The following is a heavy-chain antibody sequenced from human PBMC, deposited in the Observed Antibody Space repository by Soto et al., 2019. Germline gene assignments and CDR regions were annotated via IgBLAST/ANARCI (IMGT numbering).Heavy chain of an antibody. CDR1: GDTFTDYY. CDR2: VNPSGGHT. D-gene: IGHD2-21*02. J-gene: IGHJ4*02. CDR3: ARGGHVVVVTAALDY. V-gene: IGHV1-46*01. Sequence: QVQLMQSGAEVKKPGASVKVSCKASGDTFTDYYIHWVRQAPGQGLEWMGTVNPSGGHTTYAQHFLGRVTMTRDTSTSTRYMGLTSLTSDDTAVYYCARGGHVVVVTAALDYWGQGTLVTVSS.